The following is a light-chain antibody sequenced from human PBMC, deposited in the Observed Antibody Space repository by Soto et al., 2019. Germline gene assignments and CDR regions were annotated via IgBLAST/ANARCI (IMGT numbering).Light chain of an antibody. V-gene: IGKV3-15*01. CDR1: QSISGN. Sequence: EIVLTQSPGTLSVSPGERATLSCRASQSISGNLVWYQQKPGQAPRLLIYGASTRATGIPARFSGRGSGTEFTLTISSLQAEDVAVYYCQQYYSSPITFGQGTRREIK. J-gene: IGKJ5*01. CDR3: QQYYSSPIT. CDR2: GAS.